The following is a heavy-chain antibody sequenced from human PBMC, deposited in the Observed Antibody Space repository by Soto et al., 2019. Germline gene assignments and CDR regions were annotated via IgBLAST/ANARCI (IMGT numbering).Heavy chain of an antibody. D-gene: IGHD3-16*01. Sequence: GGSLRLSCAASGFTVSSNYMSWVRQAPGKGLEWVSVIYSGGSTYYADSVKGRFTISRDNSKNTLYLQMNSLRAEDTAVYYCARDRGGYYYYGMDVWGQGTTVTVSS. CDR2: IYSGGST. V-gene: IGHV3-53*01. CDR1: GFTVSSNY. CDR3: ARDRGGYYYYGMDV. J-gene: IGHJ6*02.